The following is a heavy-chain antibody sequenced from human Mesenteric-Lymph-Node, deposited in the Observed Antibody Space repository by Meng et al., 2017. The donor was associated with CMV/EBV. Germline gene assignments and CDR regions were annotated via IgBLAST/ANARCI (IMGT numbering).Heavy chain of an antibody. CDR2: INSDGSST. V-gene: IGHV3-74*01. Sequence: GESLKISCAASGFTFSSYWMHWVRQAPGKGLVWVSRINSDGSSTSYADSVKGRFTISRDNAKNTLYLQMNSLRVEDTAVYYCAKSNKLAFCSSSSCYPDYWGQGTVVTVSS. CDR3: AKSNKLAFCSSSSCYPDY. CDR1: GFTFSSYW. J-gene: IGHJ4*02. D-gene: IGHD2-2*01.